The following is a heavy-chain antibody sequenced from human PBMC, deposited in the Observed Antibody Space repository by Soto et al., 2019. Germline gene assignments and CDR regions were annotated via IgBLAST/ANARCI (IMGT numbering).Heavy chain of an antibody. D-gene: IGHD2-2*01. CDR2: IWYDGSNK. CDR1: GFTFSSYG. Sequence: GGSLRLSCAAXGFTFSSYGMHWVRQAPGKGLEWVAVIWYDGSNKYYADSVKGRFTISRDNSKNTLYLQMTSLRAEDTALYYCANLVKYWGQGTLVTVSS. V-gene: IGHV3-33*06. J-gene: IGHJ4*02. CDR3: ANLVKY.